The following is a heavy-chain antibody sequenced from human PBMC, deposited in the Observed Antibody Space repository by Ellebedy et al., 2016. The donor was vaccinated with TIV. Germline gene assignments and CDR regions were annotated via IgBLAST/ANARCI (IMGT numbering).Heavy chain of an antibody. CDR2: IVGSGS. CDR1: GFTFSPYA. D-gene: IGHD3-16*01. CDR3: AKDQVGGDGRWVFDL. J-gene: IGHJ3*01. Sequence: PGGSLRLSCAASGFTFSPYAMAWVRQAPGKGLEWVSGIVGSGSQKYADSVKGRFTISRDNSKRTVDLQRNSLRAEDTAIYHCAKDQVGGDGRWVFDLWGQGTMVTVSS. V-gene: IGHV3-23*01.